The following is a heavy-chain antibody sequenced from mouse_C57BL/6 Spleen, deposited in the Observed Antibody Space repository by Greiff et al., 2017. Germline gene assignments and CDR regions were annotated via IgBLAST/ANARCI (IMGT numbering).Heavy chain of an antibody. CDR2: ILPGSGST. CDR3: ARSGSGPDALDY. CDR1: GYTFTGYW. V-gene: IGHV1-9*01. J-gene: IGHJ2*01. D-gene: IGHD3-2*02. Sequence: QVQLQQSGAELMKPGASVQLSCKATGYTFTGYWIEWVKQRPGHGLAWIGEILPGSGSTNYNEKFRGKATFTAATSSNTAYMQLSSLTTEYSAIYYGARSGSGPDALDYWGQGTTLTVSS.